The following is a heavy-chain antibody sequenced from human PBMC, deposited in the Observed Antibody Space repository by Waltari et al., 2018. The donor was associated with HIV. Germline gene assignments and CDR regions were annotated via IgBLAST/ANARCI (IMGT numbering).Heavy chain of an antibody. CDR1: GFTFSNSY. V-gene: IGHV3-11*04. D-gene: IGHD3-10*01. CDR2: ISSSGGTI. Sequence: QVQLVESGGGLVKPGGSLRLSCAASGFTFSNSYMTWIRQAPGKGLEWMSYISSSGGTIYDADSVKGRFTISRDNTKNSLYLQMNSLRVEDTAVYYCTRLRAGQLWLDYWGHGTLVIVSS. J-gene: IGHJ4*01. CDR3: TRLRAGQLWLDY.